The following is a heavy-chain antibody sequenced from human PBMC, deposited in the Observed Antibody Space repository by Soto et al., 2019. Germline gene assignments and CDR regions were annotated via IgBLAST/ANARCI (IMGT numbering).Heavy chain of an antibody. CDR1: GGSISSYY. CDR3: ARRYGPGFDY. CDR2: IYYSGST. J-gene: IGHJ4*02. D-gene: IGHD4-17*01. V-gene: IGHV4-59*08. Sequence: QVQLQESGPGLVKPSETLSLTCTVSGGSISSYYWSWIRQPPGKGLEWIGYIYYSGSTNYNPSLQGRVTIAVDTSKNQFSLKLSSATAADTAVYYCARRYGPGFDYWGQGTLVTVSS.